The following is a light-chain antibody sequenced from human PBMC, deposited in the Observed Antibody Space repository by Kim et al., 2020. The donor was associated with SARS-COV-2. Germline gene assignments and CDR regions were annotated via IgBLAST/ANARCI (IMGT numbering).Light chain of an antibody. Sequence: SLSPGERATLSCRASENIRSNYLAWYHQKPGHAPRLLLYVASNRATGIPDRFSGSGSGTDFTLTISRLEPEDFGLYYCQQYAASVTFGGGTKLEI. V-gene: IGKV3-20*01. CDR3: QQYAASVT. J-gene: IGKJ4*01. CDR2: VAS. CDR1: ENIRSNY.